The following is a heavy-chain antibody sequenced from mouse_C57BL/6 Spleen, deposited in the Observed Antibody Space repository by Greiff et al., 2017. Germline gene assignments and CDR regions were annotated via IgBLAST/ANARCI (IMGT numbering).Heavy chain of an antibody. CDR1: GYTFTGYW. CDR2: ILPGSGST. Sequence: VKLQESGAELMKPGASVKLSCKATGYTFTGYWIEWVKQRPGHGLEWIGEILPGSGSTNYNEKFKGKATFTADTSSNTAYMQLSSLTTEDSAIYYCARSIYDGYYVGYWYFDVWGTGTTVTVSS. D-gene: IGHD2-3*01. V-gene: IGHV1-9*01. J-gene: IGHJ1*03. CDR3: ARSIYDGYYVGYWYFDV.